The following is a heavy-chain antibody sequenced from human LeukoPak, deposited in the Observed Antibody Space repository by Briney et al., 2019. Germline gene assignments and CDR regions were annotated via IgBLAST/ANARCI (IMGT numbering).Heavy chain of an antibody. J-gene: IGHJ4*02. CDR2: SYYSGSA. D-gene: IGHD3-10*01. CDR3: AGTYYYASGTYHRPFDY. Sequence: SETLSLTCTVSGVSIRSYYWSWIRQPPGKGLGWIGYSYYSGSANYNPSLKSRVTISVDTSKNQFSLKLTSVTAADTAVYYCAGTYYYASGTYHRPFDYWGQGTLVTVSS. CDR1: GVSIRSYY. V-gene: IGHV4-59*08.